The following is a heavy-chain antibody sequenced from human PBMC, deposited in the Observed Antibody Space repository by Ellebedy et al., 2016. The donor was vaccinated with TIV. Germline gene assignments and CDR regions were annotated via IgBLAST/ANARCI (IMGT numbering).Heavy chain of an antibody. J-gene: IGHJ5*02. V-gene: IGHV1-18*01. CDR1: GYTFTSYG. CDR2: ISAYNGDT. CDR3: ARDPCGGDCEREDWFDP. Sequence: AASVKVSCKASGYTFTSYGISWVRQAPGQGLEWMGWISAYNGDTNYAQKLQDRVTMTTDTSTSTAYMELRSLRSDDTAVYYCARDPCGGDCEREDWFDPWGQGTLVTVSS. D-gene: IGHD2-21*02.